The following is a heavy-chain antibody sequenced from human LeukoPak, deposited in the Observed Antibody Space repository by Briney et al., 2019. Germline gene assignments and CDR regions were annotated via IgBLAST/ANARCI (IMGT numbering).Heavy chain of an antibody. D-gene: IGHD6-19*01. CDR1: GYTSTSYG. Sequence: ASVKVSCKASGYTSTSYGISWVRQAPGQGPEWMGWISAYNGNTNYAQKLQGRVTMTTDTSTSTAYMELRSLRSDDTAVYYCARQIDSSGWYTYYYYYMDVWGKGTTVTVSS. CDR2: ISAYNGNT. CDR3: ARQIDSSGWYTYYYYYMDV. J-gene: IGHJ6*03. V-gene: IGHV1-18*01.